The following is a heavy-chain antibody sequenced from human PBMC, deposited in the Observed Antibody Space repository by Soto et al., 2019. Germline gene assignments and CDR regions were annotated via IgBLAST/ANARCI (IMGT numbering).Heavy chain of an antibody. CDR1: GGSISSGGYA. Sequence: SETLSLTCAVSGGSISSGGYAGSWIRQPPGKGLEWIGYIYHSGSTYHNPSLKSRVTISVDRSKNQFSLKLSSVTAADTAVYYCARVPGRWGQGALVTVSS. J-gene: IGHJ4*02. CDR2: IYHSGST. V-gene: IGHV4-30-2*01. CDR3: ARVPGR.